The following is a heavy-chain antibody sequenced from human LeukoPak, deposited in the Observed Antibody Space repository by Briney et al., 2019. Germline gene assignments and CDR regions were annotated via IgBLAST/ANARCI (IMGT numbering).Heavy chain of an antibody. D-gene: IGHD1-26*01. CDR1: GGSISSYY. V-gene: IGHV4-59*08. CDR3: ARHGTVFQWELPHSEYFDY. Sequence: SETLSLTCTVSGGSISSYYWSWIRQPPGKGLEWIGYIYYSGSTNYNPSLKSRVTISVDTSKNQFSLKLSSVTAADTAVYYCARHGTVFQWELPHSEYFDYWGQGTLVTVSS. J-gene: IGHJ4*02. CDR2: IYYSGST.